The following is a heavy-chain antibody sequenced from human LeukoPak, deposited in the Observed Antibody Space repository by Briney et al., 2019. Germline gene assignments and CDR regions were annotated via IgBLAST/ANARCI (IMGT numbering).Heavy chain of an antibody. J-gene: IGHJ3*02. Sequence: SETLSLTCTVSRGSISSDLYFWIWIRQLPGKGLEWIGYIEPSGKTYLSPSLKSRLTISMDTSENHLSLNLRSVTAADTAVYYCVRQTTRRGWADDAFDIWGQGTMVTVSS. CDR1: RGSISSDLYF. D-gene: IGHD1-14*01. CDR2: IEPSGKT. CDR3: VRQTTRRGWADDAFDI. V-gene: IGHV4-31*03.